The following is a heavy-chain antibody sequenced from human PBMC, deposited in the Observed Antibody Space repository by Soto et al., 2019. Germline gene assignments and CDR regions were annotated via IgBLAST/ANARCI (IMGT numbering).Heavy chain of an antibody. CDR1: GFTFSNYG. CDR2: ISGSGDRA. V-gene: IGHV3-23*01. Sequence: EVQLLESGGGLIQPGGSLRLSCEASGFTFSNYGMTWVRQAPGKGLEWVSTISGSGDRAFYADPVKGRFTISRVNSKNTLYLQMNSLSAEDTAIYYCAKEMIASTLADFFDYWGQGILVTVSS. D-gene: IGHD2-21*01. J-gene: IGHJ4*02. CDR3: AKEMIASTLADFFDY.